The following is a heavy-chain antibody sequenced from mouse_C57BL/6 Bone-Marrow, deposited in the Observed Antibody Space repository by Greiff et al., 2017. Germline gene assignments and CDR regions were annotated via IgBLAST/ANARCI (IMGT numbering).Heavy chain of an antibody. Sequence: VQLQQSGAELVRPGASVKLSCTASGFNIKDDYIHWVKQRPEQGLEWIGSIDPEIGDTEYASKFPGKATITSDTSSNTAYLQLSSLTSEDTAVYYCSSFDGNYFDFWGQGTPLTVAS. J-gene: IGHJ2*01. D-gene: IGHD2-3*01. CDR3: SSFDGNYFDF. CDR1: GFNIKDDY. CDR2: IDPEIGDT. V-gene: IGHV14-4*01.